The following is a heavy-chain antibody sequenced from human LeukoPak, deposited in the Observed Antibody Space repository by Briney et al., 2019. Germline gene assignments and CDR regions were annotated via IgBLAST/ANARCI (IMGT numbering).Heavy chain of an antibody. Sequence: GASVKVSCKASGYTFTVYYMHWVRQAPGPGLEWMGWVNPNSGGTNYAQKFQGRVTMTRDKSISTAYMELSRLRSDDTAVYYCARGWLLDIAGPFDYWGQGTLVTVSS. CDR1: GYTFTVYY. CDR3: ARGWLLDIAGPFDY. D-gene: IGHD2-15*01. CDR2: VNPNSGGT. V-gene: IGHV1-2*02. J-gene: IGHJ4*02.